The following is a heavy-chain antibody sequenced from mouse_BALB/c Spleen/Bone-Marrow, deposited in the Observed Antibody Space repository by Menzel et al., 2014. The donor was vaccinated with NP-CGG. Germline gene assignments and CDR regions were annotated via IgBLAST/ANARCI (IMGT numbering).Heavy chain of an antibody. CDR1: GFNIKDTY. V-gene: IGHV14-3*02. CDR3: ARGTTVVSYYAMDC. CDR2: IDPANGYT. D-gene: IGHD1-1*01. J-gene: IGHJ4*01. Sequence: VQLKESGAELVKPGASVKLSCTASGFNIKDTYMHWVKQRPEQGLEWIGRIDPANGYTKFDPKFQGKATITADTSSNTAYLQLSSLTSEDTVVYYCARGTTVVSYYAMDCWGQGTSVTVSS.